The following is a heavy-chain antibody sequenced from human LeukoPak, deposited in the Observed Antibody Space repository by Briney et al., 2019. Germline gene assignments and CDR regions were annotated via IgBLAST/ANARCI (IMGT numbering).Heavy chain of an antibody. CDR1: GVTLSNYG. V-gene: IGHV3-23*01. Sequence: GGSLRLSCAVSGVTLSNYGRSWVRQAPGKGLEGVAGISESGGRKNYADSVKGGITISRDNAKKTLSLQMNSLRAKHTAVYFCATRGVVIRVILVGFHKEAYYFDSWGQGALVTVSS. CDR2: ISESGGRK. CDR3: ATRGVVIRVILVGFHKEAYYFDS. J-gene: IGHJ4*02. D-gene: IGHD3-22*01.